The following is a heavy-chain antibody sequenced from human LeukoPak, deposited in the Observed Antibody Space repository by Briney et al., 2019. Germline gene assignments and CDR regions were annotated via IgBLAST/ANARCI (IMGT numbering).Heavy chain of an antibody. V-gene: IGHV4-34*01. D-gene: IGHD2-8*01. Sequence: SETLSLTCAVYGASFNTYYWTRIRQSPDKGLEWIGEVKHDGDTNVNPSLRSRVVMSVDASKNQFSLKMTSVTAADTAIYFCARGPVALPNDRLSLFFDFWGQGTLVTVSS. J-gene: IGHJ5*01. CDR2: VKHDGDT. CDR1: GASFNTYY. CDR3: ARGPVALPNDRLSLFFDF.